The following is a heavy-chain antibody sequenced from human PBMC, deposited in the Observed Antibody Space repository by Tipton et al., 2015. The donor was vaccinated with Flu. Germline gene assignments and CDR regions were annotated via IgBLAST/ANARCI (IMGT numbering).Heavy chain of an antibody. CDR1: GYTFTSYY. V-gene: IGHV1-46*01. D-gene: IGHD6-19*01. CDR2: INPSGGST. CDR3: AYAVARYYFDY. Sequence: QVQLVQSGAEVKKPGASVKVSCKASGYTFTSYYMHWVRQAPGQGLEWMGIINPSGGSTSYAQKFQGRVTMTRDTSTSTVYMELSSLRSEDTAVYYRAYAVARYYFDYWGQGTLVTASS. J-gene: IGHJ4*02.